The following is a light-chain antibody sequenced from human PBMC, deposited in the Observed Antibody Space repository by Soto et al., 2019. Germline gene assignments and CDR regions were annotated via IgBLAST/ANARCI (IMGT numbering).Light chain of an antibody. Sequence: QSVLTQPPSASGTPGQRVTISCSGSSSNIGSNYVYWYQQVPGTAPKLLIYRNNQRPSGVPDRVSGSKSGTSASLAISGLRSEDEADYYCAAWDDSLSGHVVFGGGTKLTVL. V-gene: IGLV1-47*01. CDR3: AAWDDSLSGHVV. CDR2: RNN. J-gene: IGLJ2*01. CDR1: SSNIGSNY.